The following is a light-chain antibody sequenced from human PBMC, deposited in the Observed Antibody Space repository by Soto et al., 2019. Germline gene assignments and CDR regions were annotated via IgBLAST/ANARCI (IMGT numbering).Light chain of an antibody. CDR1: QSIRPW. J-gene: IGKJ4*01. CDR2: DAS. V-gene: IGKV1-5*01. Sequence: DIQMTQSPSTLSASVGDRVTITCRASQSIRPWLAWYQQKPGKAPKLLIYDASTLESGVPSRFSGSGSGTEFTLTISSLQSDDFATYYCQQYNSYSAITFVGGTRVE. CDR3: QQYNSYSAIT.